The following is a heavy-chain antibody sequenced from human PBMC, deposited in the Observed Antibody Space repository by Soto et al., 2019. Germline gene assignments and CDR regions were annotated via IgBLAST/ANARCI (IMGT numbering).Heavy chain of an antibody. CDR3: ARRGLTYYYDSSGDISGDYYGMDV. Sequence: SETLSLTCTFSGGSIISYYWSWIRQPPGKGLEWIGYIYYSGSTNYNPSLKSRVTISVDTSKNQFSLKLSSVTAADTAVYYCARRGLTYYYDSSGDISGDYYGMDVWGQGTTVTVSS. J-gene: IGHJ6*02. V-gene: IGHV4-59*01. CDR1: GGSIISYY. D-gene: IGHD3-22*01. CDR2: IYYSGST.